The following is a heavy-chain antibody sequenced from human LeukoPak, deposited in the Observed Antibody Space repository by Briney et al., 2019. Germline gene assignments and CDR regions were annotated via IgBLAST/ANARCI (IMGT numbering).Heavy chain of an antibody. Sequence: GGSLRLSCAASGFTFSSYWLHWVRQAPGKGLVWVSRISSDGSSITYADSVKGRFTISRDNAKNTPYLQMNSLRVEDTAVYYCAREGRVSGYDFDCWGQGTLVTVSS. V-gene: IGHV3-74*03. CDR3: AREGRVSGYDFDC. CDR2: ISSDGSSI. D-gene: IGHD5-12*01. J-gene: IGHJ4*02. CDR1: GFTFSSYW.